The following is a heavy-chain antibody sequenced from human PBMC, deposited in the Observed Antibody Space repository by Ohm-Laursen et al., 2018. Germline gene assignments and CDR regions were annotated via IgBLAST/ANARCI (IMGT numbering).Heavy chain of an antibody. CDR3: ASDTWYFNL. J-gene: IGHJ2*01. V-gene: IGHV3-7*01. CDR1: GFTVSNYW. CDR2: IKQDGSEK. Sequence: SLRLSCAASGFTVSNYWMSWVRQPPGKGLEWVANIKQDGSEKLYVDSVKGRFTISRDNTKNSLYLQMNSLRVEDTAVYYCASDTWYFNLWGRGTLVTVSS.